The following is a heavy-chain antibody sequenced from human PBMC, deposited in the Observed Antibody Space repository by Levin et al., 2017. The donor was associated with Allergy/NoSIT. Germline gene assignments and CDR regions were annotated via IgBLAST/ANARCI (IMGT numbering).Heavy chain of an antibody. V-gene: IGHV1-2*02. CDR1: GYTFTGYY. CDR3: ARVTRSGRTRNYGMDV. Sequence: PWASVKVSCKASGYTFTGYYMHWVRQAPGQGLEWMGWINPNSGGTNYAQKFQGRVTMTRDTSISTAYMELSRLRSDDTAVYYCARVTRSGRTRNYGMDVWGQGTTVTVSS. D-gene: IGHD2-15*01. J-gene: IGHJ6*02. CDR2: INPNSGGT.